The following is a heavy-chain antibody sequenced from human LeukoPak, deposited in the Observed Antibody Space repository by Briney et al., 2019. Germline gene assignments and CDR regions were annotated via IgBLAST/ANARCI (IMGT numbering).Heavy chain of an antibody. CDR1: GYTFTSYG. CDR3: ARDDGIRVAGQFDY. D-gene: IGHD6-19*01. J-gene: IGHJ4*02. Sequence: ASVKVSCKASGYTFTSYGISWVRQAPGQGLEWMGWISAYNGNTKYAQKFQGRVTMTTDASTSTAYMELRSLKSDDTAVYFCARDDGIRVAGQFDYWGQGTLVTVSS. CDR2: ISAYNGNT. V-gene: IGHV1-18*01.